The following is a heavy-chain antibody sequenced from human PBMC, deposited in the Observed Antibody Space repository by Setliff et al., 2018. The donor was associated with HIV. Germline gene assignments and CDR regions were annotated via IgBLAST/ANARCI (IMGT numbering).Heavy chain of an antibody. CDR3: ARGQFRLRPDSLDL. J-gene: IGHJ3*01. Sequence: GGSLRLSCEASGFTFSVYGMHWVRQAPGKGLEWVAVVWYDGGKKYYADSVKGRFTISRDDSKNTLYLQMNSLRAEDTAVYYCARGQFRLRPDSLDLWGRVTLVTVSS. D-gene: IGHD2-21*02. V-gene: IGHV3-33*01. CDR1: GFTFSVYG. CDR2: VWYDGGKK.